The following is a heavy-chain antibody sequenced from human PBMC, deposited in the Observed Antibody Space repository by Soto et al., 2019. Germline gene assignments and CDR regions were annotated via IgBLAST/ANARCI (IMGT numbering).Heavy chain of an antibody. V-gene: IGHV3-11*05. J-gene: IGHJ4*02. CDR1: GFTFGDYY. CDR3: ARDPSKRSPPDY. CDR2: ISSTSTYT. Sequence: LRLSCAASGFTFGDYYMSWIRQAPGKGLEWVSYISSTSTYTSYADSVKGRLTISRDNAKNSLYLQMYSLRDEDTAVYYCARDPSKRSPPDYWGQGTLVPVSS.